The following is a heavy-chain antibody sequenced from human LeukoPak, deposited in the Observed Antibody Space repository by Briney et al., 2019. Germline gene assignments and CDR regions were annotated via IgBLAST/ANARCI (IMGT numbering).Heavy chain of an antibody. CDR2: IYYSGST. V-gene: IGHV4-61*01. CDR3: ARTDYYGSGSYSMGYYYYSMDV. Sequence: SETLSLTCAVSGGSMRSSSYYWSWIRQPPGKGLEWIGYIYYSGSTNYNPSLKRRVTILVDTSKNQFSLKLSSVTAADTAVYYCARTDYYGSGSYSMGYYYYSMDVWGKGTTVTVSS. D-gene: IGHD3-10*01. J-gene: IGHJ6*03. CDR1: GGSMRSSSYY.